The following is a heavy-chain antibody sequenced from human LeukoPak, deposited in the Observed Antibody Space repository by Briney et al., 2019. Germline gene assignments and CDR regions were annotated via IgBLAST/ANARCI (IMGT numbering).Heavy chain of an antibody. CDR2: IYHSGST. Sequence: SETLSLTCIVSGGSISSYYWSWIRQPPGKGLEWIGYIYHSGSTNYNPSLKSRVTMSVDTSRNQFSLKLRSVTAADTAVYYCARRGYSYFDPWGQGTQVTVSS. V-gene: IGHV4-59*01. CDR1: GGSISSYY. J-gene: IGHJ5*02. D-gene: IGHD5-18*01. CDR3: ARRGYSYFDP.